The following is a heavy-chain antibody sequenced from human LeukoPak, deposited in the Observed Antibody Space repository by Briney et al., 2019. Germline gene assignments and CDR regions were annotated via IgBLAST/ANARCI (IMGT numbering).Heavy chain of an antibody. CDR1: GYTFTSYG. Sequence: GSSVKVSCKASGYTFTSYGIRWVQQAPGQGLEWIGWISAYNGNTNYAQKLQGRVTMTTDTSTSTAYMELRSLRSDDTAVYYCARKEDDFWSGYYPEYFQHWGQGTLVTVSS. V-gene: IGHV1-18*01. J-gene: IGHJ1*01. CDR3: ARKEDDFWSGYYPEYFQH. D-gene: IGHD3-3*01. CDR2: ISAYNGNT.